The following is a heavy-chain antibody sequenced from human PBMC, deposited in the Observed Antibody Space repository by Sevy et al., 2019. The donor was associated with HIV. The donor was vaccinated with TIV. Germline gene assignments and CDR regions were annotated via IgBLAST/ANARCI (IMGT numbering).Heavy chain of an antibody. D-gene: IGHD3-22*01. CDR3: ASSDATSRFGYYYFAMDF. CDR2: ISYTSTTI. CDR1: GFTFNTYN. J-gene: IGHJ6*02. Sequence: GGSLRLSCAVSGFTFNTYNMNWVRQAPWKGLEWVSYISYTSTTIYYADSVRGRFTISRDNAKNTLYLQMNSLRDEDTAVYYCASSDATSRFGYYYFAMDFWGQGTSVTVSS. V-gene: IGHV3-48*02.